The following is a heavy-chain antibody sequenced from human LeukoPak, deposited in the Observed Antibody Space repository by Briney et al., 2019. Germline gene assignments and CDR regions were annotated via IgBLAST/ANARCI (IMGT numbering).Heavy chain of an antibody. J-gene: IGHJ4*02. CDR3: ARSSADYYGSGSYFLYYFDY. CDR2: ISGSGGST. CDR1: GFTFSSYA. D-gene: IGHD3-10*01. Sequence: GGSLRLSCAASGFTFSSYAMSWVRQAPGKGLEWVSAISGSGGSTYYADSVKGRFTISRDNSKNTLYLQMNSLRAEDTAVYYCARSSADYYGSGSYFLYYFDYWGQGTLVTVSS. V-gene: IGHV3-23*01.